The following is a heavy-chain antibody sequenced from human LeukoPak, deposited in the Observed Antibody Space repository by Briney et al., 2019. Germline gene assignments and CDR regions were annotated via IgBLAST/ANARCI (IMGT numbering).Heavy chain of an antibody. Sequence: PGGSLRLSCAASGFTFSRFTMNWVRQAPGKGLEWVSYISSSGSTIYYADSVKGRFTISRDNAKNSLYLQMNSLRAEDTAVYYCARDLNSGSYSSDYWGQGTLVTVSS. J-gene: IGHJ4*02. CDR1: GFTFSRFT. CDR2: ISSSGSTI. CDR3: ARDLNSGSYSSDY. V-gene: IGHV3-48*04. D-gene: IGHD1-26*01.